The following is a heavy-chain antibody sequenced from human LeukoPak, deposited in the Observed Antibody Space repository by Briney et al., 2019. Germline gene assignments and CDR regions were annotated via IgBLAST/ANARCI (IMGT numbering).Heavy chain of an antibody. J-gene: IGHJ6*04. CDR2: INSDGSST. CDR1: GFTFSSYW. CDR3: ARDPSGSGSYYYYGMDV. D-gene: IGHD3-10*01. Sequence: GRSLRLSCTASGFTFSSYWMHWVRQAPGKGLVWVSRINSDGSSTSYADSVKGRFTISRDNAKNTLYLQMNSLRAEDTAVYYCARDPSGSGSYYYYGMDVWGKGTTVTVSS. V-gene: IGHV3-74*01.